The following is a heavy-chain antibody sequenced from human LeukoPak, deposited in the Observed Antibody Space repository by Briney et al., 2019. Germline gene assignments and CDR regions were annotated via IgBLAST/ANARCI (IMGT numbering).Heavy chain of an antibody. D-gene: IGHD4-23*01. CDR3: TREQDREASATVVGDY. CDR1: GFTFSSYE. J-gene: IGHJ4*02. Sequence: GGSLRLSCAASGFTFSSYEMNWVRQAPGKGLEWVSYISSSGSTIYYADSVKGRFTISRDNAKNSLYLQMNSLRAEDTAVYYCTREQDREASATVVGDYWGQGTLVTVSS. V-gene: IGHV3-48*03. CDR2: ISSSGSTI.